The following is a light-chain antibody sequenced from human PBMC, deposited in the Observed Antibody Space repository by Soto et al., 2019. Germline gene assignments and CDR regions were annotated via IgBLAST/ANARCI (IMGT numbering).Light chain of an antibody. CDR1: QSVRSN. J-gene: IGKJ4*01. V-gene: IGKV3-20*01. Sequence: EIVMTQSPATLSVSPGERASLYCRASQSVRSNLAWYQQKPGQAPRLLIYGASSRATGLPDRFSGSGSGTDFTLTISRLEPEDFAVYYCQQYGSSPLTFGGGTKVDIK. CDR2: GAS. CDR3: QQYGSSPLT.